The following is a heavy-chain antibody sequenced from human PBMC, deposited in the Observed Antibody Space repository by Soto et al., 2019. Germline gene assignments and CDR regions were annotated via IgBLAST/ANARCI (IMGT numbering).Heavy chain of an antibody. CDR1: GYTFTDYS. CDR2: INGGNGNT. CDR3: ARGASAMAFDS. V-gene: IGHV1-3*01. D-gene: IGHD5-18*01. Sequence: ASVKVSCKASGYTFTDYSMHWVRQAPGQRLEWMGWINGGNGNTRYSQKFKGRVTFTRDTSASTAYMELSSLRSEDTAVHYCARGASAMAFDSWGQGTLVTVSS. J-gene: IGHJ4*02.